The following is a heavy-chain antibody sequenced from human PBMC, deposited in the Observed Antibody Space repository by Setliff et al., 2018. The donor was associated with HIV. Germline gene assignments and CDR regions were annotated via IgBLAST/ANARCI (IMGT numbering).Heavy chain of an antibody. J-gene: IGHJ4*02. CDR2: ISSSSSYT. Sequence: PGGSLRLSCAASGFTFSSYSMNWVRQAPGKGLEWVSYISSSSSYTHYADSVKGRFTISRDNVKNSLYLQMNSLRVEDTAVYYCAKELVYYDSSGDLDYWGQGTLVTVSS. D-gene: IGHD3-22*01. CDR3: AKELVYYDSSGDLDY. V-gene: IGHV3-21*04. CDR1: GFTFSSYS.